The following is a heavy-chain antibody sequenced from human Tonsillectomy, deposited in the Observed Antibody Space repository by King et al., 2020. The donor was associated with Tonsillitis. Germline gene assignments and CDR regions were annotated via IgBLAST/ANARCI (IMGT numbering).Heavy chain of an antibody. Sequence: QLQESGPEVVKPSETLSLTCTVSGGSISSGDHYWAWIRQPPGKGLEWIGYMYSSGTIFYNPSLKSRITISGGTAENRFSLRLSSVTAADTAIYFCARYVSGSFDYWGQGALVTVSS. CDR1: GGSISSGDHY. CDR2: MYSSGTI. V-gene: IGHV4-39*01. CDR3: ARYVSGSFDY. J-gene: IGHJ4*02. D-gene: IGHD1-26*01.